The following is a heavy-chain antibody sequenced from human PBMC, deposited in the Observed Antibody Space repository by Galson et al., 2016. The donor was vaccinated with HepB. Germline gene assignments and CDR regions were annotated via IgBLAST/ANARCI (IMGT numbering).Heavy chain of an antibody. Sequence: SLRLSCAASEFTFSSYAMNWVRQAPGKGLEWVSAISGSGGSTSYADSVKGRFTISRDNSKNTLYLQMNSLRAEDTAVYYCAKCRWVRGVYPFDPWGQGTLVTVSS. CDR2: ISGSGGST. J-gene: IGHJ5*02. CDR1: EFTFSSYA. CDR3: AKCRWVRGVYPFDP. V-gene: IGHV3-23*01. D-gene: IGHD3-10*01.